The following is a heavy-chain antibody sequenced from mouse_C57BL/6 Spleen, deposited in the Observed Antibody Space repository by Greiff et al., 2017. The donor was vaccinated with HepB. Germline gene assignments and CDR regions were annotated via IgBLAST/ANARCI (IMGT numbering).Heavy chain of an antibody. V-gene: IGHV1-31*01. CDR1: GYSFTGYY. D-gene: IGHD1-1*01. CDR2: IYPYNGVS. J-gene: IGHJ1*03. CDR3: ARTVVAHWYFDV. Sequence: EVKLMESGPELVKPGASVKISCKASGYSFTGYYMHWVKQSHGNILDWIGYIYPYNGVSSYNQKFKGKATLTVDKSSSTAYMELRSLTSEDSAVYYCARTVVAHWYFDVWGTGTTVTVSS.